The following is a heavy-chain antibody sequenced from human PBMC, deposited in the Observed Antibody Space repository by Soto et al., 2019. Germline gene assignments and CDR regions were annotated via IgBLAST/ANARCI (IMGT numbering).Heavy chain of an antibody. CDR1: GDSISTDGDS. J-gene: IGHJ6*02. D-gene: IGHD3-16*01. V-gene: IGHV4-31*03. CDR3: ARRNPSVLLAV. Sequence: QVQLQESGPGLVKPSQTLSLTCTVSGDSISTDGDSWSWIRQHPGKGLEWIGYIYYSGSTDYNPSLRSRMTMSVDTSKNQFSLRVNSVTAADTAVYYCARRNPSVLLAVWGQGTTVTVSS. CDR2: IYYSGST.